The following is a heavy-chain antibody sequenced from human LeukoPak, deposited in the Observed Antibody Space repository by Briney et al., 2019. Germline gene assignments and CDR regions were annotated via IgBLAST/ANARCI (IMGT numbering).Heavy chain of an antibody. CDR3: ASYGSGSYSPPSFDY. CDR2: INHSGST. D-gene: IGHD3-10*01. Sequence: SETLSLTCAVYGGSFSGYYWSWIRQPPGKGLEWIGEINHSGSTNYNPSLKSRVTISVDTSKNQFSLKLSSVTAADTAVYYCASYGSGSYSPPSFDYWGQGTLVTVSS. V-gene: IGHV4-34*01. J-gene: IGHJ4*02. CDR1: GGSFSGYY.